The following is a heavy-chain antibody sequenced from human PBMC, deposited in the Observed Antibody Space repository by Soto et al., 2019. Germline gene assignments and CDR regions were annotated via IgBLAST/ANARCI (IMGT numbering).Heavy chain of an antibody. J-gene: IGHJ4*02. CDR2: ITGDGGRT. Sequence: GGSMSLSSAASGLSFDTYGMHWVRQAPGKGLEYVSAITGDGGRTYYADSVKGRFTISRDNSKNTLYLQMGSLRAEDMAVYYCAGVRQNYAAYDYWGRGTLVTVSS. V-gene: IGHV3-64*02. CDR1: GLSFDTYG. D-gene: IGHD3-16*01. CDR3: AGVRQNYAAYDY.